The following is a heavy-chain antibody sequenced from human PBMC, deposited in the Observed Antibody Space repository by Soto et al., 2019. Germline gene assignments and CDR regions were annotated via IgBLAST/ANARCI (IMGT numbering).Heavy chain of an antibody. CDR2: IIPIFGTA. V-gene: IGHV1-69*13. Sequence: ASVKVSCKASGGTFSSYAISWVRQAPGQGLEWMGGIIPIFGTANYAQKFQGRVTITADESTSTAYMELSSLRSEDTAVYYCARGHIVVVPAATGWFDPWGQGTLVTVSS. D-gene: IGHD2-2*01. CDR3: ARGHIVVVPAATGWFDP. CDR1: GGTFSSYA. J-gene: IGHJ5*02.